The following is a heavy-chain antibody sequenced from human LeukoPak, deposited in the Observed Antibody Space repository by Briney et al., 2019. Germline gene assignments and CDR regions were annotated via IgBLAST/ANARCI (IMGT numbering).Heavy chain of an antibody. J-gene: IGHJ4*02. V-gene: IGHV3-23*01. CDR2: ITENGDNT. Sequence: GGSLRLSCAASGFTFSSYAMSWVRQAPGKGLEWVSGITENGDNTYYADSVKGRFTISRDNSKNTLFLQMNSLRAEDTAVYYCAKRDSSGGYEGDYWGQGTLVTVSS. D-gene: IGHD3-22*01. CDR1: GFTFSSYA. CDR3: AKRDSSGGYEGDY.